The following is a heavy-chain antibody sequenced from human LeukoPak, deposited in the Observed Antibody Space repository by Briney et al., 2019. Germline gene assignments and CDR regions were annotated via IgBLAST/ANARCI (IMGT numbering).Heavy chain of an antibody. V-gene: IGHV4-59*01. J-gene: IGHJ5*02. CDR3: ARDRGAATWFDP. CDR2: IYYSGST. CDR1: GVSISSYY. Sequence: SETLSLTCTVSGVSISSYYWSWIRQPPGKGLEWIGYIYYSGSTNYNPSLKSRVTTSVDTSKSQFSLNLSSVTAADTAVYYCARDRGAATWFDPWGQGTLVTVSS. D-gene: IGHD1-26*01.